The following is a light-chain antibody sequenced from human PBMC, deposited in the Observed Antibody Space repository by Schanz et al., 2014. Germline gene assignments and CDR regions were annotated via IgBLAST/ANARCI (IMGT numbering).Light chain of an antibody. CDR3: CSYTSTSTLFV. V-gene: IGLV2-14*01. CDR2: EVS. CDR1: SSDVGGYNY. Sequence: QSVLTQPASVSGSPGQSITISCTGTSSDVGGYNYVSWYQQHPGKAPKLMIYEVSKRPSGVSDRFSGSKSGNTASLTISGLQAEDEADYYCCSYTSTSTLFVFGSGTKLPS. J-gene: IGLJ1*01.